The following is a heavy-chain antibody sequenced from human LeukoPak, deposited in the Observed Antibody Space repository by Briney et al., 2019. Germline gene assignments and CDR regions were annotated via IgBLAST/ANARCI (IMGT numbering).Heavy chain of an antibody. V-gene: IGHV1-18*01. CDR3: ARGHRRYATYYDILTGPILGNWFDP. D-gene: IGHD3-9*01. Sequence: GASVKVSCKASGYTFTSYGISWVRQAPGQGLEWMGWISAYNGNTNYAQKLQGRVTMTTDTSTSTAYMELRSLRSDDTAVYYCARGHRRYATYYDILTGPILGNWFDPWGQGTLVTVSS. CDR2: ISAYNGNT. CDR1: GYTFTSYG. J-gene: IGHJ5*02.